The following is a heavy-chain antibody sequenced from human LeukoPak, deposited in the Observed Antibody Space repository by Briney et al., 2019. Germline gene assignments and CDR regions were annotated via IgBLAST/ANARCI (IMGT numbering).Heavy chain of an antibody. D-gene: IGHD5-12*01. CDR2: IYYTGST. CDR3: VRGYSGHD. J-gene: IGHJ4*02. V-gene: IGHV4-30-4*01. Sequence: PSETLSLTCAVSGASVSSGDYHWTWIRQAPGKGLEWIGFIYYTGSTYYNPSLGTRPIISLDTSKNQFSLQLSYVTAADTAVYYCVRGYSGHDWGQGTLVTVSS. CDR1: GASVSSGDYH.